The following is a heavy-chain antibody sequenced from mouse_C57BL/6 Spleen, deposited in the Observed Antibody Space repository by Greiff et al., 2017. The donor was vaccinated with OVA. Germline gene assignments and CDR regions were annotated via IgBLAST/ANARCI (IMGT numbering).Heavy chain of an antibody. CDR3: APLITGFAY. CDR2: IYPGDGDT. D-gene: IGHD1-1*01. J-gene: IGHJ3*01. Sequence: QVQLQQSGPELVKPGASVKISCKASGYAFSSSWMNWVKQRPGQGLEWIGRIYPGDGDTNYNGKFKGKATLTADKSSSTAYMQLSSLTSEDSAVYFCAPLITGFAYWGQGTLVTVSA. CDR1: GYAFSSSW. V-gene: IGHV1-82*01.